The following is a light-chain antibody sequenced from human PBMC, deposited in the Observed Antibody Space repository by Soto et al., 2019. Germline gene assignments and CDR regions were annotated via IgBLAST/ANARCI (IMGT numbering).Light chain of an antibody. J-gene: IGKJ5*01. CDR1: QSVRTK. Sequence: EIFLTQSPGTLSLSRWEIATLSCRASQSVRTKLAWYQQKAGQAPRLLIYGASTRATGIPDRFSGSGSGTEFTLTISSLQSEDFAVYYCQQYNSWPPITFGQGTRLEI. V-gene: IGKV3-15*01. CDR3: QQYNSWPPIT. CDR2: GAS.